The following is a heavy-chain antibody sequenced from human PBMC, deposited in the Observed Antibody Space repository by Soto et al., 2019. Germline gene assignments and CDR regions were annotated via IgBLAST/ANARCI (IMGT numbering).Heavy chain of an antibody. D-gene: IGHD3-9*01. CDR3: ARVRTGYFDY. CDR1: GGAINDHY. J-gene: IGHJ4*02. CDR2: IYYNGNT. V-gene: IGHV4-59*11. Sequence: QVQLQESGPGLVKPSETLSLTYTLSGGAINDHYWSFIRQPPGKGLEWIGYIYYNGNTNYNPSLESRVTISVDRSRNQFSLRLTSLTAADTAVYYCARVRTGYFDYWGRGALVTVSS.